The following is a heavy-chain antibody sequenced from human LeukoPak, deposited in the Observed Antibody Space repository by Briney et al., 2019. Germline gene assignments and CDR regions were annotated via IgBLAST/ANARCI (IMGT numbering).Heavy chain of an antibody. CDR3: ARGGMVRGEVDY. Sequence: GGSLRLSCAASGFTFSSYAMSWVRQAPGKGLEWVSAISSSGGSTYYADSVKGRFTISRDNSKNTLYLQMNSLRAEDTAVYYCARGGMVRGEVDYWGQGTLVTISS. CDR2: ISSSGGST. CDR1: GFTFSSYA. J-gene: IGHJ4*02. D-gene: IGHD3-10*01. V-gene: IGHV3-23*01.